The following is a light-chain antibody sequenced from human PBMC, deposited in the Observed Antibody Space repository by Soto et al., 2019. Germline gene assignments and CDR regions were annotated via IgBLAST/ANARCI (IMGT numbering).Light chain of an antibody. CDR1: QSVSSSY. J-gene: IGKJ1*01. V-gene: IGKV3-20*01. CDR2: GAS. Sequence: IAGTQSPGTLSLSPRDRATLSCMASQSVSSSYLAWYQQKPGQAPRLLIYGASSRATGIPDRFSGSGSGTDFTLTISRLEPEDFAVYYCQQYGSSRTFGQGAKVDI. CDR3: QQYGSSRT.